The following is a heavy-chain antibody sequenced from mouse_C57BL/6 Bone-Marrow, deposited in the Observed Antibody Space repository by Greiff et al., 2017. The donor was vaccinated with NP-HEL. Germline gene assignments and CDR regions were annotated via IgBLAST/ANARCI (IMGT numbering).Heavy chain of an antibody. CDR2: IYPGSGST. CDR1: GYTFTSYW. Sequence: QVHVKQSGAELVKPGASVKMSCKASGYTFTSYWITWVKQRPGQGLEWIGDIYPGSGSTNYNEKFKSKATLTVDTSSSTAYMQLSSLTSEDSAVYYCATYSNPFDYWGQGTTLTVSS. V-gene: IGHV1-55*01. D-gene: IGHD2-5*01. CDR3: ATYSNPFDY. J-gene: IGHJ2*01.